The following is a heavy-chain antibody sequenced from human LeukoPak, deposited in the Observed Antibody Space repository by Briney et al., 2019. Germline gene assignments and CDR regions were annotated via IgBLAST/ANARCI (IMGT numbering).Heavy chain of an antibody. V-gene: IGHV4-34*01. CDR3: ARWRYSSSSGWFDT. CDR2: INHSGST. J-gene: IGHJ5*02. Sequence: SETLSLTCAVYGGAFSGYYLSWIRQPPGKGLEWIGEINHSGSTNYHPSLKSRVAISLDTSNNQFSLRLGSVTAADTAVYYCARWRYSSSSGWFDTWGQGTLVTVSS. D-gene: IGHD6-6*01. CDR1: GGAFSGYY.